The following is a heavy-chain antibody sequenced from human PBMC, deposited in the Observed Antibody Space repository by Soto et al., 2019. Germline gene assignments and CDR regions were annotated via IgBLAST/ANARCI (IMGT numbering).Heavy chain of an antibody. CDR3: ARPFGDYGDYAWSLRY. V-gene: IGHV1-18*01. CDR1: GYTFSGYA. J-gene: IGHJ4*02. CDR2: ISAYNGNT. Sequence: QVQLVQSGAEVKKPGASVKVSCKASGYTFSGYAMGWVRQAPGQGLEGMGWISAYNGNTDYAQKFQGRVTMTTDTSTSTAYTELRSLTSDDTAVYYCARPFGDYGDYAWSLRYWGQGTLVTVSS. D-gene: IGHD4-17*01.